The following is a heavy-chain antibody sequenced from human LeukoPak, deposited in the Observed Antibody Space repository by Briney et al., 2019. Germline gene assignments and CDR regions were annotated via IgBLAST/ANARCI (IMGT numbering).Heavy chain of an antibody. V-gene: IGHV1-2*02. D-gene: IGHD2-2*01. CDR1: GHTFTGYS. CDR2: INPNSGVT. Sequence: ASVKVSCKASGHTFTGYSMHWVRQAPGQGLEWMGWINPNSGVTNYAQKFQGRVTMTRDTSISTAYMELSSLRSDDTAVYYCARVGVEGASCYDYWGQGTLVTVSS. CDR3: ARVGVEGASCYDY. J-gene: IGHJ4*02.